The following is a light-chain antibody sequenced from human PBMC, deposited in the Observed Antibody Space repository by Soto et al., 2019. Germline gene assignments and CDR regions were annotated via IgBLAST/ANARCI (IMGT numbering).Light chain of an antibody. CDR2: LNSDGSH. Sequence: QSVLTQSPSASASLGASVKLACTLSSGHNTYAIAWHQQQPEKGPRYLMRLNSDGSHFKGDGIPDRFSGSSSGAERYLTISSLQSDDEADYYCQTWVTGIVLFGGGTKLTVL. J-gene: IGLJ2*01. V-gene: IGLV4-69*01. CDR3: QTWVTGIVL. CDR1: SGHNTYA.